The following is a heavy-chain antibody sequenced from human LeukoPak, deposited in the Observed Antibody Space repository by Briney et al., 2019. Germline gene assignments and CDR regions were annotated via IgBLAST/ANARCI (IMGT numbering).Heavy chain of an antibody. V-gene: IGHV3-48*03. J-gene: IGHJ6*02. D-gene: IGHD3-10*01. CDR1: GFSFSSDE. CDR2: ISTSGRTT. Sequence: PGGSLRLSCAASGFSFSSDELNWVRQAPGKGLEWLSYISTSGRTTYYADSVKGRFTISRDNAKNSLYLQMGSLRAEDTAVYYCARDRTMVRGLANYFYGMDVWGQGTTVIVSS. CDR3: ARDRTMVRGLANYFYGMDV.